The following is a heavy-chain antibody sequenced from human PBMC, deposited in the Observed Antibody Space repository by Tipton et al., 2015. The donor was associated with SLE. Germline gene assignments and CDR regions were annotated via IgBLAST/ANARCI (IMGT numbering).Heavy chain of an antibody. D-gene: IGHD2-15*01. CDR2: MNPNSGDA. Sequence: QVQLVQSGPEVKKPGASVKVSCKASGYTFTSYDINWVRQATGQGLEWMGWMNPNSGDAGYALKFQGRVTMTRNISKSTAYMELSSLRSEDTAVYYCARRWDGSGGSCQGSFGYWGQGTLVTVSS. J-gene: IGHJ4*02. CDR3: ARRWDGSGGSCQGSFGY. V-gene: IGHV1-8*01. CDR1: GYTFTSYD.